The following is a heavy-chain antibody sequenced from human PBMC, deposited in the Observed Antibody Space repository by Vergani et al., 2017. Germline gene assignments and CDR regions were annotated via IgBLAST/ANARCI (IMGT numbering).Heavy chain of an antibody. Sequence: QVQLVQSGAEVKKPGSSVKVSCKASGGTFSSYTISWVRQAPGQGLEWMGRIIPILGIANYAQKFQGRVTITADKSTSTAYMELSSLRSEDTAVYYCARGGTAMPDDAFEIWGQGTMVTVSS. D-gene: IGHD5-18*01. J-gene: IGHJ3*02. CDR1: GGTFSSYT. CDR2: IIPILGIA. CDR3: ARGGTAMPDDAFEI. V-gene: IGHV1-69*09.